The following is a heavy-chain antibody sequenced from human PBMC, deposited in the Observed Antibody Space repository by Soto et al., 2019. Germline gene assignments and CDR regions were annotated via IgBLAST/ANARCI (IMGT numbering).Heavy chain of an antibody. D-gene: IGHD1-26*01. CDR3: ARDGDHSGSYPTI. CDR1: GYSITSGYY. V-gene: IGHV4-38-2*02. CDR2: LYYGGTT. Sequence: SETLSLTCAVSGYSITSGYYWGWIRQPPGKGLEWIGTLYYGGTTYYNPSLNSRVTISLDTSKNQFSLKLSSVTAADTAMYYCARDGDHSGSYPTIWGQGAMVTVSS. J-gene: IGHJ3*02.